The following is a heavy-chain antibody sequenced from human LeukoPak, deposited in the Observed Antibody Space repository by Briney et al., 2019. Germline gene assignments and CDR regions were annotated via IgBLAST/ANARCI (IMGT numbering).Heavy chain of an antibody. V-gene: IGHV3-23*01. CDR2: ISGSDGST. CDR3: AKAVGSNSRDWVDY. D-gene: IGHD4-23*01. Sequence: GGSLRLSCAASGFTFSSYAMSWVRQAPGKGLEWVSTISGSDGSTYYADSVKGRFTISRDNSKNTLYLQMNSLRAGDTAVYYCAKAVGSNSRDWVDYWGQGTLVTVSS. J-gene: IGHJ4*02. CDR1: GFTFSSYA.